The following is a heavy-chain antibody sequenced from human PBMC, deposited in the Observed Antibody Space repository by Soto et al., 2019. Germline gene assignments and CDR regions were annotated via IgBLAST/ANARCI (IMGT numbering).Heavy chain of an antibody. Sequence: SETLSLTCTVSGGSISSSSYYWGWIRQPPGKGLEWIGSIYYSGSTYYNPSPKSRVTISVDTSKNQFSLKLSSVTAADTAVYYCASLGNEQLVRYYYYYMDVWGKGTTVTVSS. V-gene: IGHV4-39*01. CDR2: IYYSGST. J-gene: IGHJ6*03. CDR1: GGSISSSSYY. D-gene: IGHD6-6*01. CDR3: ASLGNEQLVRYYYYYMDV.